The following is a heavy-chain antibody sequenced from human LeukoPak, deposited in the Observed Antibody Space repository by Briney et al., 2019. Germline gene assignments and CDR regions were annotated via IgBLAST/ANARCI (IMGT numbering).Heavy chain of an antibody. CDR3: ARDRIYYDSSGYTTSFDY. D-gene: IGHD3-22*01. Sequence: GGSLRLSCAASGFTFSSYGMHWVRQAPGKGLEWVAFIRYDGSNKYYADSVKGRFTISRDNSKNTLYLQMNSLRAEDTAVYYCARDRIYYDSSGYTTSFDYWGQGTLVTVSS. V-gene: IGHV3-30*02. J-gene: IGHJ4*02. CDR2: IRYDGSNK. CDR1: GFTFSSYG.